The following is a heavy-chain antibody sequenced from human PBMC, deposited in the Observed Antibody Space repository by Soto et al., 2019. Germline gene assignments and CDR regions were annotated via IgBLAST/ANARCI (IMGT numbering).Heavy chain of an antibody. V-gene: IGHV1-46*01. Sequence: ASVKVSCKASGYTFTSYYMHWVRQAPGQGLEWMGIINPSGGSTSYAQKFQGRVTMTRDTSTSTVYMELSSLRSEDTAVYYCARDIVVVPAAMSVAVAGTGFDYWG. D-gene: IGHD2-2*01. CDR1: GYTFTSYY. CDR3: ARDIVVVPAAMSVAVAGTGFDY. J-gene: IGHJ4*01. CDR2: INPSGGST.